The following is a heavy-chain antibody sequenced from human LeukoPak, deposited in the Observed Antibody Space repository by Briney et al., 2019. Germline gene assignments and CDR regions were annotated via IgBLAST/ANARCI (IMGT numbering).Heavy chain of an antibody. J-gene: IGHJ4*02. CDR3: ATGFGIAARPLGY. V-gene: IGHV1-3*01. D-gene: IGHD6-6*01. CDR2: INAGNGNT. CDR1: GYTFTSYA. Sequence: ASVKVSCKASGYTFTSYAMHWVRQAPGQRLEWMGWINAGNGNTKYSQKFQGRVTITRDTSASTAYMELSSLRSEDTAVYYCATGFGIAARPLGYWGQGTLVTVSS.